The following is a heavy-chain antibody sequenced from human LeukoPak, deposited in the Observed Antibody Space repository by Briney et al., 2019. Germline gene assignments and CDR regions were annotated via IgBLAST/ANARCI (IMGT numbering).Heavy chain of an antibody. CDR2: IYYSGST. V-gene: IGHV4-59*01. J-gene: IGHJ4*02. Sequence: SETLSLTCTVSGGSISSYYWSWIRQPPGQGLEWIGYIYYSGSTNYNPSLKSRVTISVDTSKNQFSLKLSSVTAADTAVYYCARYGELQGLYFDYWGQGTLVTVSS. CDR3: ARYGELQGLYFDY. CDR1: GGSISSYY. D-gene: IGHD1-26*01.